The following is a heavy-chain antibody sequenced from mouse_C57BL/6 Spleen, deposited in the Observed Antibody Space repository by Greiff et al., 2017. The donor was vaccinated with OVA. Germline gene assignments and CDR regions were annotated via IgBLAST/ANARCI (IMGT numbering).Heavy chain of an antibody. D-gene: IGHD1-1*01. V-gene: IGHV1-9*01. J-gene: IGHJ2*01. CDR1: GYTFTGYW. Sequence: QVQLQQSGAELMKPGASVKLSCKATGYTFTGYWIEWVKQRPGHGLEWIGEILPGSGSTNYNEKFKGKATFTADKSSNTAYMQLSSLTTEDSAIYVCERRSHYYGSSSGDYWGQGTTLTVSS. CDR3: ERRSHYYGSSSGDY. CDR2: ILPGSGST.